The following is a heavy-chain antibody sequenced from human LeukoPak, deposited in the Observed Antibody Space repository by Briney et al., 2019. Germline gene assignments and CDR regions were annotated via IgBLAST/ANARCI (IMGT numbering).Heavy chain of an antibody. V-gene: IGHV3-7*03. CDR1: GFTFRGVW. CDR2: INSDGSEG. CDR3: ARSSYSSSSSV. J-gene: IGHJ3*01. Sequence: GGSLRLSCAVSGFTFRGVWMSWSRQAPGKGLEWVASINSDGSEGYYADVVKGRFTISRDNAKNSLYLQINSLRAEDTAVYYCARSSYSSSSSVWGQGTMVTVSS. D-gene: IGHD6-6*01.